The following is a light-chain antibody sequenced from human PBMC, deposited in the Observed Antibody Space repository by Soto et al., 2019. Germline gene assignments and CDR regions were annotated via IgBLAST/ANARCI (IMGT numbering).Light chain of an antibody. CDR1: SDDVGGYDY. CDR3: SSYTSNIPRV. V-gene: IGLV2-14*01. CDR2: EVS. J-gene: IGLJ1*01. Sequence: QSVLTQPASVSGSPGQSITISCTGTSDDVGGYDYVSWYQQHPGKAPKLMIYEVSNRPSGISNRFSGSKSGNTASLTISGLQAEDEADYYCSSYTSNIPRVFGTGTKLTVL.